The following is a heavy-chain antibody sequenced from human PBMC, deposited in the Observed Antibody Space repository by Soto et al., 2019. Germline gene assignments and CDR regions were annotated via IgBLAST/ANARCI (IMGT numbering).Heavy chain of an antibody. CDR3: TREGYYGSGDYYNERSFDY. J-gene: IGHJ4*01. V-gene: IGHV1-46*03. CDR2: INPSVGRT. Sequence: ASVKVSCKASGYTFTNYYMHWVRQAPGQGLEWMGIINPSVGRTTYAQKFQGRVTMTRDTSTNTVYMELNCLRSEDTAVYYCTREGYYGSGDYYNERSFDYWGQ. CDR1: GYTFTNYY. D-gene: IGHD3-10*01.